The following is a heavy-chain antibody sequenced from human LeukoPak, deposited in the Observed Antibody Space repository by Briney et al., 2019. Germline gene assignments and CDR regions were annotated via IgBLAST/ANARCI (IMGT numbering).Heavy chain of an antibody. J-gene: IGHJ3*02. CDR2: IVVGSGNT. Sequence: SVKVSCKASGFTFASSAMQWVRQARGQRLEWIGWIVVGSGNTNYAQKFQERITITRDMSTSTAYMELSSLRSEDTAVYYCAANTPRVVREDAFDIWGQGTMVTVSS. V-gene: IGHV1-58*02. CDR3: AANTPRVVREDAFDI. D-gene: IGHD2-21*01. CDR1: GFTFASSA.